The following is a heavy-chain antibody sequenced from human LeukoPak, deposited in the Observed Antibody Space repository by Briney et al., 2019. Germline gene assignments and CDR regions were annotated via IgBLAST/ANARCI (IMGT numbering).Heavy chain of an antibody. J-gene: IGHJ4*02. Sequence: GGSLRLSCAASGFTFSSYGMHWVRQAPGKGLEWVAVIWYDGSNKYYADSVKGRFTISRDNSKNTLYLQMNSLRAEDTAVYYCARDRDNSGSYAYYFDYWGQGTRVTVSS. CDR3: ARDRDNSGSYAYYFDY. CDR1: GFTFSSYG. D-gene: IGHD3-22*01. V-gene: IGHV3-33*01. CDR2: IWYDGSNK.